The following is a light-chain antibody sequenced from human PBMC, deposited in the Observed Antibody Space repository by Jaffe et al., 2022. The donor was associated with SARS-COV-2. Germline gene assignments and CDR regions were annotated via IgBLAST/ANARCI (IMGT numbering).Light chain of an antibody. CDR3: ATWDKSLGGHYV. V-gene: IGLV1-47*01. Sequence: QSVLTQPPSASGTPGQKVTISCSGSSSNLGSNYVYWYQQVPGAAPKLLIYKNSQRPSGVPDRFSGSKAGTSASLAISGLRSEDEADYYCATWDKSLGGHYVFGAGTEVTVL. CDR1: SSNLGSNY. J-gene: IGLJ1*01. CDR2: KNS.